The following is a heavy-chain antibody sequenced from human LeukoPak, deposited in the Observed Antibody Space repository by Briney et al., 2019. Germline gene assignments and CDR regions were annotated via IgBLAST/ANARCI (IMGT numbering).Heavy chain of an antibody. CDR3: TKEVGHYGSGSNYRGYFDY. CDR2: IRSKGYGGTT. Sequence: GRSLRLSCTCSGFTFGDYALSWVRQAPGKGLEWVGFIRSKGYGGTTDYAASAKGRFTISRDDSKSIAYLQMNSLKTEDTAVYYCTKEVGHYGSGSNYRGYFDYWGRGTLVTVSS. J-gene: IGHJ4*02. CDR1: GFTFGDYA. V-gene: IGHV3-49*04. D-gene: IGHD3-10*01.